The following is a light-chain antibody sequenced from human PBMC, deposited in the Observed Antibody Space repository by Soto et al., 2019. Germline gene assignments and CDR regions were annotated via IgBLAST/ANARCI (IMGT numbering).Light chain of an antibody. CDR1: QSVSSD. CDR3: QQCNNWPRT. CDR2: GAS. V-gene: IGKV3-15*01. Sequence: ERVITQSPTAVSMSPGETVTLSCRASQSVSSDLAWYHQKPGQAPRLLIYGASTRASGIPARFSGSGSGTEFTLTINSLQSEDFAVYYCQQCNNWPRTFGQGTKVDI. J-gene: IGKJ1*01.